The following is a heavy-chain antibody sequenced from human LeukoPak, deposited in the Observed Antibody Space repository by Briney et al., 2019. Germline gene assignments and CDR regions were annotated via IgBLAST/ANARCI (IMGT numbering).Heavy chain of an antibody. J-gene: IGHJ4*02. CDR2: ISSNGGST. Sequence: PSGGSPRLSCAASGFTFSSYAMHWVRQAPGKGLEYVSAISSNGGSTYYANSVKGRFTISRDNSKNTLYLQMGSLRAEDMAVYYCARAQTYYYDSSGYYYPGGSFDYWGQGTLVTVSS. D-gene: IGHD3-22*01. CDR3: ARAQTYYYDSSGYYYPGGSFDY. V-gene: IGHV3-64*01. CDR1: GFTFSSYA.